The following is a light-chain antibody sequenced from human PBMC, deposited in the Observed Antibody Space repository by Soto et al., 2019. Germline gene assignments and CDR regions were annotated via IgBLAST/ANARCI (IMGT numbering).Light chain of an antibody. V-gene: IGKV3-11*01. Sequence: EIVLTQSPATLSLSPGERATLSCRASQSVSSYLAWYQQKPGQAPRLLIYDASNRATGIPARFSGSGSGTDFTLTISSLDPEDFAVYYCQQRRTFGGGTKVEIK. CDR2: DAS. CDR1: QSVSSY. J-gene: IGKJ4*01. CDR3: QQRRT.